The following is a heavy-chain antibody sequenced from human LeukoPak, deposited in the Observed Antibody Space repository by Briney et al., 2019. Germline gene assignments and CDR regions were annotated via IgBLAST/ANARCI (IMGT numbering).Heavy chain of an antibody. CDR3: ARSYSSSGYYFYGMDV. V-gene: IGHV4-59*01. Sequence: SETLSLTCTVSGGSISTYYWGWIRQPPGKGLEWIGYIYYSGSTSYNPSLKSRATISLDTSKNQFSLKLTSVTAADTAVYYCARSYSSSGYYFYGMDVWGQGTTVTVSS. D-gene: IGHD6-19*01. J-gene: IGHJ6*02. CDR1: GGSISTYY. CDR2: IYYSGST.